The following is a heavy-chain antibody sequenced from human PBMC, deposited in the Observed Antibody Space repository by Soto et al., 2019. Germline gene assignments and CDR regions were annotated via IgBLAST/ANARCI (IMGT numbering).Heavy chain of an antibody. Sequence: QVQLVQSGAEVKKPGSAVNISCKTSGDRFKNYAIGWVRQVPGQGLEWTGSIIPLFGTANYARMFEGRVTITADKSTTTVYMELGSLRSEDTAVYYCARLDSTMITFDYWGQGTLVTVSS. CDR3: ARLDSTMITFDY. J-gene: IGHJ4*02. CDR1: GDRFKNYA. D-gene: IGHD5-18*01. V-gene: IGHV1-69*06. CDR2: IIPLFGTA.